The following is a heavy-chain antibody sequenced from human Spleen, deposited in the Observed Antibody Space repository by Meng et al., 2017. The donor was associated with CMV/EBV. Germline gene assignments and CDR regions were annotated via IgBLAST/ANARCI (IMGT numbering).Heavy chain of an antibody. Sequence: GGSLRLSCAASGFTFDDYAMHWLRQAPGKGLEWVSLISWDGGSTYYADSVKGRFTISRDNSKNSLYLQMNSLRAEDTALYYCAKGGRYSSWYFDYWGQGTLVTVSS. J-gene: IGHJ4*02. CDR2: ISWDGGST. V-gene: IGHV3-43D*03. CDR3: AKGGRYSSWYFDY. CDR1: GFTFDDYA. D-gene: IGHD6-13*01.